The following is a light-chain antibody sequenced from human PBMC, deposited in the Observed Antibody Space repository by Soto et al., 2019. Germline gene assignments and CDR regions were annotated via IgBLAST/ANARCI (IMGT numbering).Light chain of an antibody. CDR2: GAS. CDR1: QSVSSN. Sequence: EIVMPQSPAPLSVSPGERATLYCRASQSVSSNLAWYQQKPGQAPRLLIYGASTRATGITARFSGSGSGTACTLTISSLQSEDFAVYYGQQYNNWPPWTFGQGTKVESK. J-gene: IGKJ1*01. CDR3: QQYNNWPPWT. V-gene: IGKV3-15*01.